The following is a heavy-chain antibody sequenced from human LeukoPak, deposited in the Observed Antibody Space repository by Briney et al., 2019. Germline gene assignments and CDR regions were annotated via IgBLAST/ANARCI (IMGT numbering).Heavy chain of an antibody. Sequence: TLSLTCTVSGGSISSGDYYWSWIRQPPGKGLEWIGYIYYSGTTYYNPSLKSRVTISVDTSKNQFSLKLTSVTAADTAVYYCARGPYGSGSYYWGQGTLVTVSS. CDR2: IYYSGTT. V-gene: IGHV4-30-4*01. CDR1: GGSISSGDYY. D-gene: IGHD3-10*01. CDR3: ARGPYGSGSYY. J-gene: IGHJ4*02.